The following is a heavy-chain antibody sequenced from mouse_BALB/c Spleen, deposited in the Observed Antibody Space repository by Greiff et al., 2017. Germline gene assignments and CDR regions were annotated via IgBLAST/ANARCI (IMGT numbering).Heavy chain of an antibody. CDR2: IDPANGNT. J-gene: IGHJ4*01. V-gene: IGHV14-3*02. CDR1: GFNIKDTY. D-gene: IGHD2-3*01. Sequence: EVQLQQSGAELVKPGASVKLSCTASGFNIKDTYMHWVKQRPEQGLEWIGRIDPANGNTKYDPKFQGKATITADTSSNTAYLQLSSLTSEDTAVYYCALDGYDYAMEYWGQGTSVTVSS. CDR3: ALDGYDYAMEY.